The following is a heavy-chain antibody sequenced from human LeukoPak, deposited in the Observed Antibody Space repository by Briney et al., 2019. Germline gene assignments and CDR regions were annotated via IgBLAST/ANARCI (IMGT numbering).Heavy chain of an antibody. CDR3: TTTPTTVVTLLAY. Sequence: PGGSLRLSCAASGFTFSNAWMSWVRQAPGKGLEWVGRIKSKTDGGTTDYAAPVKGRFTISRDDSKNTLCLQMNSLKTEDTAVYYCTTTPTTVVTLLAYWGQGTLVTVSS. D-gene: IGHD4-23*01. CDR2: IKSKTDGGTT. CDR1: GFTFSNAW. J-gene: IGHJ4*02. V-gene: IGHV3-15*01.